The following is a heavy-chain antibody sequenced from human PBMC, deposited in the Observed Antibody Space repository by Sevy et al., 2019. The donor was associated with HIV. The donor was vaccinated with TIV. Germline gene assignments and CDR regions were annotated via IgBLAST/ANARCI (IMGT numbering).Heavy chain of an antibody. CDR2: IKQDGSEK. Sequence: GGSLRLSCAASGFTFSSYSMSWVRQAPGKGLEWVANIKQDGSEKYYVDSVKGRFTISRDNAKNSLYLQMNSLRAEDTAVYYCARDGILFDGDYWYYFDYWGQGTLVTVSS. D-gene: IGHD4-17*01. V-gene: IGHV3-7*01. CDR1: GFTFSSYS. CDR3: ARDGILFDGDYWYYFDY. J-gene: IGHJ4*02.